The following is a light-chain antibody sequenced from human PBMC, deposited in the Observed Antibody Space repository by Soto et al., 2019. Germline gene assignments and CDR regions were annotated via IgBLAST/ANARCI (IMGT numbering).Light chain of an antibody. V-gene: IGLV1-36*01. CDR2: YDD. J-gene: IGLJ1*01. CDR1: SSNIGNNA. Sequence: QSVLTQPPSVSDAPRQRVTISCSGSSSNIGNNAVNWYQQLPGKAPKLLIYYDDLLPSGVSDRFSGSKSGTSASLAISGLQSEDEADYYCAAWDDSLNAPVFGTGTKLTVL. CDR3: AAWDDSLNAPV.